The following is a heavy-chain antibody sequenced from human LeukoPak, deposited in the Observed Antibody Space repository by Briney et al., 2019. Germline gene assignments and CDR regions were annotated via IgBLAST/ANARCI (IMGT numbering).Heavy chain of an antibody. D-gene: IGHD2-21*01. V-gene: IGHV1-69*04. CDR1: GGTFSSYA. Sequence: SVKVSCKASGGTFSSYAISWVRQAPGQGLEWMGRIIPILGIANYAQKFQGRVTITADKSTSTAYMELSSLRSEDTAVYYCARDYFGVSAFDIWGQGTMVTVSS. CDR2: IIPILGIA. CDR3: ARDYFGVSAFDI. J-gene: IGHJ3*02.